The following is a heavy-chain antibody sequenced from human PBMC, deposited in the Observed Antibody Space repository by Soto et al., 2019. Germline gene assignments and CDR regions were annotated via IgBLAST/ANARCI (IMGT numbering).Heavy chain of an antibody. CDR2: ISWNSGSI. CDR3: AKDAAGSYYYYMDV. CDR1: GFTFDDYA. J-gene: IGHJ6*03. Sequence: EVQLVESGGGLVQPGRSLRLSCAASGFTFDDYAMHWVRQAPGKGLEWVSGISWNSGSIGYADSVKGRFTISRDNAKNSLYLQMISLRAEDTALYYCAKDAAGSYYYYMDVWGKGTTVTVSS. D-gene: IGHD6-13*01. V-gene: IGHV3-9*01.